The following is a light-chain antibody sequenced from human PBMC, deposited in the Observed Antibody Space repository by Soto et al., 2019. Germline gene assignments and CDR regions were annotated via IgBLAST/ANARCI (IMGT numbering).Light chain of an antibody. CDR2: EVS. Sequence: QSALTQPASVSGSPGQSITISCTGTSSGIRDYNYVSWYQQLPGNAPKLIMYEVSNRPSGISNRFSGSKSGNTASLTISGLQAEDEADYYCSSKRPDFFGTGTQLTVL. CDR1: SSGIRDYNY. J-gene: IGLJ1*01. CDR3: SSKRPDF. V-gene: IGLV2-14*01.